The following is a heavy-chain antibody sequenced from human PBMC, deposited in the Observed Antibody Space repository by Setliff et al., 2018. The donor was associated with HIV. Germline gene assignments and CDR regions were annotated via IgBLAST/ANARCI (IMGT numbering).Heavy chain of an antibody. Sequence: GSLRLSCAASGFTFSSYSMNWVRQAPGKGLEWVSSISSSNSYKHYADSVKGRFTISRDNAKNSLYLQMNGLRAEDTAVYYCARGPTTVTNYYYYYMDVWGKGTTVTVSS. J-gene: IGHJ6*03. CDR1: GFTFSSYS. CDR3: ARGPTTVTNYYYYYMDV. V-gene: IGHV3-21*01. CDR2: ISSSNSYK. D-gene: IGHD4-17*01.